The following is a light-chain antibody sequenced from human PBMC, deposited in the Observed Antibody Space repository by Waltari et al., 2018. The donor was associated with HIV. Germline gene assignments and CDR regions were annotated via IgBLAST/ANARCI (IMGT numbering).Light chain of an antibody. J-gene: IGLJ3*02. V-gene: IGLV1-40*01. CDR3: QSYYSSLRCRGV. CDR1: SSNIGAGYD. CDR2: GNS. Sequence: QSVLTQPPSVSGAPGQRVTISCTGSSSNIGAGYDVHWYQQLPGTAPKLLIYGNSHRPSGVPERFSGSKSGTSASLAITGLQAEDEADYYCQSYYSSLRCRGVFGGGTKLTVL.